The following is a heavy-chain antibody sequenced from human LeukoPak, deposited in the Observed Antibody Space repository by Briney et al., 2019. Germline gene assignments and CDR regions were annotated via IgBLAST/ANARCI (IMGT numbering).Heavy chain of an antibody. V-gene: IGHV3-23*01. CDR1: GFTFSSSA. CDR3: EKDLEFGSGR. J-gene: IGHJ4*02. D-gene: IGHD2-15*01. Sequence: GGPLRLSCATSGFTFSSSAMSWLRQAPGKGLEWVSALSGSGDSTYYADSVKGRITISRYIPNSTLYLQMHSLKAEDTDVYYCEKDLEFGSGRGGQGTLATVSS. CDR2: LSGSGDST.